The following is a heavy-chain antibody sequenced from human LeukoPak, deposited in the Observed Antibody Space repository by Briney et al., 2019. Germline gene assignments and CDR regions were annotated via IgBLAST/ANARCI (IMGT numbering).Heavy chain of an antibody. CDR2: IIPIFGTA. D-gene: IGHD3-22*01. CDR1: GGTFSSYA. V-gene: IGHV1-69*06. J-gene: IGHJ3*02. CDR3: ARDLRAIYDSSGQYDAFDI. Sequence: SVKVSCKASGGTFSSYAISWVRQAPGQGLEWMGGIIPIFGTANYAQKFQGRVTITADKSTSTAYMELSSLRSEDTAVYYCARDLRAIYDSSGQYDAFDIWGQGTMVTVSS.